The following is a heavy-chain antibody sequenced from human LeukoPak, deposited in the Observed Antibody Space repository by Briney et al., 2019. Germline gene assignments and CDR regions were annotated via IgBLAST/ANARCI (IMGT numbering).Heavy chain of an antibody. Sequence: ASVKVSCKASGYTFTSYDINWVRQATGQGLEWMGWMNPNSGNTGYAQKFQGRVTMTRNTSISTAYMELSSLRSEDTAVYYCARGAARKVVPAAFYALDIWGQGTMVTVSS. CDR1: GYTFTSYD. CDR3: ARGAARKVVPAAFYALDI. CDR2: MNPNSGNT. V-gene: IGHV1-8*01. D-gene: IGHD2-2*01. J-gene: IGHJ3*02.